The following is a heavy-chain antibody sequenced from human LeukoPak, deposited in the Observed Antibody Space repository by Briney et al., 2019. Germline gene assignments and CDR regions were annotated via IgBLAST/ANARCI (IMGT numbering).Heavy chain of an antibody. CDR1: GFTFSSYW. J-gene: IGHJ5*02. Sequence: GGPLRLSCAASGFTFSSYWMSWVRQAPGKGLEWVANIKQDGSEKYYVDSVKGRFTISRDNAKNSLYLQMNSLRAEDTAVYYCPKGGYCSSTSCPPEYNNWFDPWGQGTLVTVSS. CDR2: IKQDGSEK. D-gene: IGHD2-2*01. CDR3: PKGGYCSSTSCPPEYNNWFDP. V-gene: IGHV3-7*01.